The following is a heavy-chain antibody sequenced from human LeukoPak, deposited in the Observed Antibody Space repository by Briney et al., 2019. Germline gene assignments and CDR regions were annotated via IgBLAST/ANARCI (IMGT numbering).Heavy chain of an antibody. CDR3: ARDHDSSGYEGSAFDI. CDR1: GYSFTDYY. CDR2: INPNHGGT. J-gene: IGHJ3*02. D-gene: IGHD3-22*01. Sequence: ASVKVSCKASGYSFTDYYINWVRQAPGQGLEWMGWINPNHGGTHYAQKFQGRVTMTRDTSISTAYMELSRLRSDDTAVYYCARDHDSSGYEGSAFDIWGQGTMVTVSS. V-gene: IGHV1-2*02.